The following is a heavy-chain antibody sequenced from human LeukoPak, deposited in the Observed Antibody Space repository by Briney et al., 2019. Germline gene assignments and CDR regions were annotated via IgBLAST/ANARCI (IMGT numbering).Heavy chain of an antibody. V-gene: IGHV4-59*01. J-gene: IGHJ3*02. CDR2: IYFRGNT. CDR3: ASIGDNAFDN. CDR1: GGSISSYY. D-gene: IGHD3-3*01. Sequence: SETLSLTCNVSGGSISSYYWSWIRRPPGKGLEWIGFIYFRGNTNFNPSLKSRVAISLDTSKKQFSLKLRSVTAADTAMYYCASIGDNAFDNWGQGTMVTVSS.